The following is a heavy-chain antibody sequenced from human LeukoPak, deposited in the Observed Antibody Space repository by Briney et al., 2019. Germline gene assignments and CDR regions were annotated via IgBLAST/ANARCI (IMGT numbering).Heavy chain of an antibody. J-gene: IGHJ4*02. Sequence: SETLSPTCTVSGVSFINYYWSWIRQPAGKGLEWIGRIYTSGNTHYNPSPKSRVTLSVDTSKNQFSLNLNSVTAADTAVYYCARTLTGTVFDSWGQGALVTVSS. V-gene: IGHV4-4*07. CDR1: GVSFINYY. D-gene: IGHD1-14*01. CDR3: ARTLTGTVFDS. CDR2: IYTSGNT.